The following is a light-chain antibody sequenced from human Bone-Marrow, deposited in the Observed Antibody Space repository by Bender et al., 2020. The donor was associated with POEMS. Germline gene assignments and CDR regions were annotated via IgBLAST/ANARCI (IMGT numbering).Light chain of an antibody. CDR3: STWDESLNGWV. J-gene: IGLJ3*02. Sequence: QSVLTQPPSASGTPGQWVSISCSGSNTNIFTYRVNWYQHLPATAPSLPIYRNYQRPAGIAERFTGSKSGTSASLAISGLQFEDEADYYCSTWDESLNGWVFGGGTELTV. V-gene: IGLV1-44*01. CDR2: RNY. CDR1: NTNIFTYR.